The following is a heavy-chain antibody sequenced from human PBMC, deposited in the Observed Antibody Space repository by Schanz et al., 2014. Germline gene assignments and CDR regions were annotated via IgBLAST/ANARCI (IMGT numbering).Heavy chain of an antibody. Sequence: QLQLQESGPGLVKPSGTLSLTCTVSGGSISSSGYYWGWIRQPPGKGLEWIGTIYYSGTTYYNPSLKSRVPISVDPSKSQFSLKLTSVTAADTAVYYCARGQDHAKTGDLWGRGTLVTISS. CDR3: ARGQDHAKTGDL. V-gene: IGHV4-39*01. CDR2: IYYSGTT. D-gene: IGHD2-2*01. J-gene: IGHJ5*02. CDR1: GGSISSSGYY.